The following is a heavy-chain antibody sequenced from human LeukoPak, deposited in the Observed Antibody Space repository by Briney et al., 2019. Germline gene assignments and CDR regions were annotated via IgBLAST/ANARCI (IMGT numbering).Heavy chain of an antibody. J-gene: IGHJ3*02. D-gene: IGHD3-9*01. CDR2: ISAYNGNT. Sequence: ASVKVTCNASGYTFTSYGISWVRQAPGQGLEWMGWISAYNGNTNYAQKLQGRVTMTTDTSTSTAYMELRSLRSDDTAVYYCARDNDDILTGYYNPHAFDIWGQGTMVTVSS. CDR3: ARDNDDILTGYYNPHAFDI. V-gene: IGHV1-18*01. CDR1: GYTFTSYG.